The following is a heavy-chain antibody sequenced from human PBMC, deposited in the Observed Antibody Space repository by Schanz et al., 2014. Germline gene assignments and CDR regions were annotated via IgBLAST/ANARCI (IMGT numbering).Heavy chain of an antibody. J-gene: IGHJ4*02. CDR3: ASSGAGYSSSWDFDY. CDR2: INPSGGGT. D-gene: IGHD6-13*01. V-gene: IGHV1-46*01. Sequence: QVHLVESGAEVHKPGASLKISCKASGYTFTNFFLHWVRQAPGQGLEWMGIINPSGGGTSYALRFQDRVTVTRDTSRSTVYMDVSSLRSEDTAVYYCASSGAGYSSSWDFDYWGQGTLVTVSS. CDR1: GYTFTNFF.